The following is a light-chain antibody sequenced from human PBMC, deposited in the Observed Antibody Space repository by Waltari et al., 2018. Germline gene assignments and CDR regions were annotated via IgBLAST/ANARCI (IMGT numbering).Light chain of an antibody. CDR3: QHYYSIPRT. J-gene: IGKJ3*01. V-gene: IGKV4-1*01. Sequence: DIVMTQSPDSLAVSLGERATINCKSSQSILYSSNNKNYLAWYQQKPGQHPKLLIYWASTRESGVPDRFSGGGSGTDFTLTISSLQAEDVAVYYCQHYYSIPRTFGPGTKVDIK. CDR1: QSILYSSNNKNY. CDR2: WAS.